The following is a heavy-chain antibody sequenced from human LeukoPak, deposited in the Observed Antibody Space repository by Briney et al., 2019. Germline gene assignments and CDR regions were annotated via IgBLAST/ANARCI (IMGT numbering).Heavy chain of an antibody. CDR2: ISFSDGT. D-gene: IGHD3-9*01. J-gene: IGHJ4*02. CDR1: GASVSSNY. V-gene: IGHV4-4*07. Sequence: SETLSLTCAVSGASVSSNYWSWIRQSAGERLEWIGRISFSDGTNYSPSLKSRVSMSLDASKDQFSLKLTSVTAADTAVYYCARIRRHNYDWYADDSWGQGALVTVSS. CDR3: ARIRRHNYDWYADDS.